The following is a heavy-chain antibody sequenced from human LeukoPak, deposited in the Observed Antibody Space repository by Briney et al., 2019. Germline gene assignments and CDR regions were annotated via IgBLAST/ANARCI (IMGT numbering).Heavy chain of an antibody. CDR2: INHSGST. J-gene: IGHJ4*02. V-gene: IGHV4-34*01. D-gene: IGHD4-17*01. Sequence: PSETLSLTCAVYGGSFSFHYWSWIRQSPGKGLEWIGEINHSGSTNYNLALKSRVTISVDTSKNQFSLKLSSVTAADTAVYYCARLFTVTTFNYWGQGTLVTVSS. CDR3: ARLFTVTTFNY. CDR1: GGSFSFHY.